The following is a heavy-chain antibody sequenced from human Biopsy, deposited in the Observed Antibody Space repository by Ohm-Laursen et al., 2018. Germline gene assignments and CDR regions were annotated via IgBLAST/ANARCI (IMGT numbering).Heavy chain of an antibody. CDR1: GVSINGGRYY. CDR2: IFYRGST. D-gene: IGHD3-22*01. J-gene: IGHJ5*02. Sequence: SDTLSLTCTVSGVSINGGRYYWNWIRQPPGKGLEWIGSIFYRGSTHYKPSLKSRVNISVDTSKNQFSLKLNSVTAADTAVYYCARDYDTSGYYYVSWGQGTLVTVSS. V-gene: IGHV4-39*01. CDR3: ARDYDTSGYYYVS.